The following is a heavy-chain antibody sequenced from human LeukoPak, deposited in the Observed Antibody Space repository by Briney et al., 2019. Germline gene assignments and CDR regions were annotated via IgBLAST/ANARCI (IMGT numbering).Heavy chain of an antibody. Sequence: GASVKVSCKASGYTFTAYYMHWVRQAPGQGLEWMGWSNPNSGGTKYAQKPLGRVTMTRDTSISTDYMELSRLKSDDTAVYYCAREYYDILTGYDPYYYMGVWGKGTTVTVSS. CDR3: AREYYDILTGYDPYYYMGV. CDR2: SNPNSGGT. V-gene: IGHV1-2*02. J-gene: IGHJ6*03. CDR1: GYTFTAYY. D-gene: IGHD3-9*01.